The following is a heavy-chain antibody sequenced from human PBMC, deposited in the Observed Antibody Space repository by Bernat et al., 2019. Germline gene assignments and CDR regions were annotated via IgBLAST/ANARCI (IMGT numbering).Heavy chain of an antibody. CDR1: GFTFSSYA. CDR3: ARAIMTPWSPFDI. V-gene: IGHV3-23*01. D-gene: IGHD3-16*01. Sequence: EVQLLESGGGLVQPGGSLRLSCAASGFTFSSYAMSWVRQAPGKGLEWVSAISGSGGSTYYDDSVKGRFTISRDNSKNTLYLQMNSLRAEDTAVYYCARAIMTPWSPFDIWGQGTMVTVSS. J-gene: IGHJ3*02. CDR2: ISGSGGST.